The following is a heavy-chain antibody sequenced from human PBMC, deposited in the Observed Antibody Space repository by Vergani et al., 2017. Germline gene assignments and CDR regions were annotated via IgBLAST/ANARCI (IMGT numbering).Heavy chain of an antibody. CDR1: GFTFSSYA. CDR2: ISGSGGST. V-gene: IGHV3-23*01. Sequence: EVQLLESGGGLVQPGGSLRLSCAASGFTFSSYAMSWVRQAPGKGLEWVSAISGSGGSTNYADSVKGRFTISRDNSKNTLYLQMNSLRAEDTAVYYCAKGSRIAVAGTGHYGGQGTLVTVSS. J-gene: IGHJ4*02. D-gene: IGHD6-19*01. CDR3: AKGSRIAVAGTGHY.